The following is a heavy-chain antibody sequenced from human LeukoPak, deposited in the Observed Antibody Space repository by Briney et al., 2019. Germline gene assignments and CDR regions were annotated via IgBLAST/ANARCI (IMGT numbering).Heavy chain of an antibody. J-gene: IGHJ4*02. V-gene: IGHV3-23*01. CDR2: LAAASGTR. CDR3: AKDKVPDGKWDIDY. CDR1: GFLFSTYT. D-gene: IGHD1-26*01. Sequence: GGSLRLSCAASGFLFSTYTVNWLRQAPGQGLEWVAALAAASGTRYYANSVKGRFTISRDNSKNTVFLQMNSLGVDDTAVYYCAKDKVPDGKWDIDYWGQGTLVTVSS.